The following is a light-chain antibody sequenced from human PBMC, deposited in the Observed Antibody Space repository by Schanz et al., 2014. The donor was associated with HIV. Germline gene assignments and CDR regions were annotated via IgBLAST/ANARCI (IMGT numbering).Light chain of an antibody. CDR1: ALNIGHSS. V-gene: IGLV1-51*01. Sequence: QSVLTQPPSVSAAPGQRVSISCSGSALNIGHSSVSWYQQFPGTAPKLLIYASHERPSEIPDRFSGSQTGTSATLAINGLQTGDEADYFCATWDSTLFGVVFGGGTKLTVL. CDR2: ASH. CDR3: ATWDSTLFGVV. J-gene: IGLJ2*01.